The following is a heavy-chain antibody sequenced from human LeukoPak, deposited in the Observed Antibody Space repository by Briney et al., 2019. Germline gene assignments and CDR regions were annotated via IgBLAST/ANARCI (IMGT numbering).Heavy chain of an antibody. D-gene: IGHD3-3*01. J-gene: IGHJ3*02. CDR3: ARAPYYDFWSGYSTDAFDI. V-gene: IGHV1-18*01. CDR2: ISAYNGNT. CDR1: GYTFTSYG. Sequence: ASVKVSCKASGYTFTSYGISWVRQAPGQGLEWMGWISAYNGNTDYAQKLQGRVTMTTDTSTSTAYMELRSLRSDDTAVYYCARAPYYDFWSGYSTDAFDIWGQGTMVTVSS.